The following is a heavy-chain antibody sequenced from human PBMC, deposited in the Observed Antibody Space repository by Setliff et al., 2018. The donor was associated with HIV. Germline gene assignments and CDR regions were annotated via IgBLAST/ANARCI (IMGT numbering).Heavy chain of an antibody. CDR1: GESLSGGY. V-gene: IGHV4-34*01. Sequence: SETLSLTCAVYGESLSGGYWSWIRQSPGKGLEWIGEINHRGTTNYNPSLKSRVTILLHTSTNQFSLELNSVIAADTAVYYCARGHPNSSRSSLVYWGQGTLVTVSS. J-gene: IGHJ4*02. CDR2: INHRGTT. CDR3: ARGHPNSSRSSLVY. D-gene: IGHD6-6*01.